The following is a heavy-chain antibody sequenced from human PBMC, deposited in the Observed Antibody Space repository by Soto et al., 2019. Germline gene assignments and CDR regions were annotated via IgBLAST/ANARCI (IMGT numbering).Heavy chain of an antibody. V-gene: IGHV3-48*03. CDR3: ARRLAPSGPSYYYYGMDV. CDR2: ISSSASTI. CDR1: EFTFSGYE. Sequence: GSLRLSCTTSEFTFSGYEMNWVRQAPGKGLEWVSYISSSASTIYYADSVKGRFTISRDNAKNSLYLQMNSLRAEDTAVYYCARRLAPSGPSYYYYGMDVWGQGTTVTVSS. D-gene: IGHD6-13*01. J-gene: IGHJ6*02.